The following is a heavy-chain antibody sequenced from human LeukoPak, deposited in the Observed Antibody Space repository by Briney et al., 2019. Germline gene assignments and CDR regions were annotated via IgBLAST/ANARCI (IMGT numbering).Heavy chain of an antibody. CDR2: SKSKTEGGTT. D-gene: IGHD1/OR15-1a*01. CDR3: TTVEHKGPQYYYYYMDV. CDR1: GLTFSKSW. Sequence: PGGSLRLSCAASGLTFSKSWMSWVRQAPGKGLEWVGRSKSKTEGGTTDYAAPVKGRFTISRDDSKNTLYLQMNSLKTEDTVVYYCTTVEHKGPQYYYYYMDVWGKGTTVTVSS. J-gene: IGHJ6*03. V-gene: IGHV3-15*01.